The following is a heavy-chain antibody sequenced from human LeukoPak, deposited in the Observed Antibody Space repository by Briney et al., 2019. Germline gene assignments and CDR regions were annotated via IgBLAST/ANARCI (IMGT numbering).Heavy chain of an antibody. CDR2: VNPNSGGT. Sequence: GASVKVSCKASGYTFTDYYVHWVRQAPGQGLEWMGRVNPNSGGTNYAQKFQGRVTMTRDTSISTAYMELSRLRSDDTAVYYCAREACSGNGEFDFWGQGTLVTVSS. V-gene: IGHV1-2*06. D-gene: IGHD5-12*01. J-gene: IGHJ4*02. CDR1: GYTFTDYY. CDR3: AREACSGNGEFDF.